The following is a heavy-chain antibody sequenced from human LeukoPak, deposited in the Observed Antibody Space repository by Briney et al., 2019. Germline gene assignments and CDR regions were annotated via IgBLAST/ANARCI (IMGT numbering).Heavy chain of an antibody. V-gene: IGHV3-48*01. CDR3: SRLYGDWFDP. CDR2: ISSGSGTI. J-gene: IGHJ5*02. CDR1: GFTFTNYN. Sequence: GGSLRLSCAASGFTFTNYNMNWVRQAPGKGLEWISYISSGSGTIYYADSVRGRFTVSRDNAKDSLWLQMDSLRVEDTAVDFCSRLYGDWFDPWGPGTLVTVSS. D-gene: IGHD4-17*01.